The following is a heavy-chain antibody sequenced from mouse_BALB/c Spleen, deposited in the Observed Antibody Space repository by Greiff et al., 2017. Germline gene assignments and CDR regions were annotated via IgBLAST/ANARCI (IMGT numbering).Heavy chain of an antibody. D-gene: IGHD4-1*01. V-gene: IGHV1-18*01. CDR2: INPNNGGT. Sequence: VQLQQSGPELVKPGASVKIPCKASGYTFTDYNMDWVKQSHGKSLEWIGDINPNNGGTIYNQKFKGKATLTVDKSSSTAYMELRSLTSEDTAVYYCAGLGRFAYWGQGTLVTVSA. CDR1: GYTFTDYN. CDR3: AGLGRFAY. J-gene: IGHJ3*01.